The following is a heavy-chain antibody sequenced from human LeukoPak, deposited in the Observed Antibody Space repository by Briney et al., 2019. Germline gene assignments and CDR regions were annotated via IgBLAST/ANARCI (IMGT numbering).Heavy chain of an antibody. CDR3: ARLTVEGYYCYGMDV. Sequence: SETLSLTCTVSGGSISSSSYYWGWIRQPPGKGLEWIGSIYYSGSTYYNPSLKSRVTISVDTSKNQFSLKLSSVTAADTAVYYCARLTVEGYYCYGMDVWGQGTTVTVSS. CDR2: IYYSGST. D-gene: IGHD4-23*01. J-gene: IGHJ6*02. V-gene: IGHV4-39*01. CDR1: GGSISSSSYY.